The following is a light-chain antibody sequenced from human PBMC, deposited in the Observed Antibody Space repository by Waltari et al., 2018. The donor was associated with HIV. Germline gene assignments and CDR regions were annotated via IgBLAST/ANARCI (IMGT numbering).Light chain of an antibody. Sequence: QSALTQPRSVSGSPGQTVTISCTGNRSDVGGFNPVSWYQQHPGKPPKLIIYDGTKRPSGVPERFSGSKSGNTASLTISGLQADDEADYYCCSYAGNYTLIFGGGTKLTVL. CDR1: RSDVGGFNP. J-gene: IGLJ2*01. V-gene: IGLV2-11*01. CDR3: CSYAGNYTLI. CDR2: DGT.